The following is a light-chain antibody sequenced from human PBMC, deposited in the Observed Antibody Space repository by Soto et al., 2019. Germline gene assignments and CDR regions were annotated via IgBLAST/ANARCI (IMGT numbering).Light chain of an antibody. J-gene: IGLJ1*01. CDR3: NSFTTTSTPYV. Sequence: QSALTQPASVSGSPGQSITISCTGTSSDVGASNYVSWYQQHPGKAPKLMIYDVNNRPSGVSDRFSCSKSGNTASLTISGLQAEDEGDYYCNSFTTTSTPYVFGTGTKLTVL. V-gene: IGLV2-14*01. CDR1: SSDVGASNY. CDR2: DVN.